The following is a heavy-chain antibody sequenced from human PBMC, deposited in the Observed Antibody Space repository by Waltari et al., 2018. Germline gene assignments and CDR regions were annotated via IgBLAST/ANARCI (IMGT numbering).Heavy chain of an antibody. Sequence: QVQLQESGPGLVKPSETLSLTCTVSGGSISSYYWSWIRQPPGKGLEWIGYIYYSGSTNYNPARKSRVPISVDTSKNQFSLKLSSVTAADTAVYYCAREIAVAEIDYWGQGTLVTVSS. V-gene: IGHV4-59*01. J-gene: IGHJ4*02. CDR1: GGSISSYY. CDR3: AREIAVAEIDY. CDR2: IYYSGST. D-gene: IGHD6-19*01.